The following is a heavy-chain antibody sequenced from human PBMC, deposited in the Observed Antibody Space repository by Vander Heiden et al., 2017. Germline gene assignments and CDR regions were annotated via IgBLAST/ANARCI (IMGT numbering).Heavy chain of an antibody. Sequence: MQLFKSVGGLVHSGVPLHLPRPASGFTFSSYLLGWVHQAPGKGLEWVASINGKGGNTYYADSVKGRFTISRDNPKNTLYLQMNSLRAEDTALYYCARDLDYGGNPGGFTAFDYWGQGTLVTVSS. D-gene: IGHD4-17*01. V-gene: IGHV3-23*01. CDR1: GFTFSSYL. J-gene: IGHJ4*02. CDR3: ARDLDYGGNPGGFTAFDY. CDR2: INGKGGNT.